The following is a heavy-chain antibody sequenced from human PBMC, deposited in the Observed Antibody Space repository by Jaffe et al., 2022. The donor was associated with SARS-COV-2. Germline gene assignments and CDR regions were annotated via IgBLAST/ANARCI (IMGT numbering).Heavy chain of an antibody. V-gene: IGHV1-18*01. CDR1: GYTFTSYG. J-gene: IGHJ5*02. Sequence: QVQLVQSGAEVKKPGASVKVSCKASGYTFTSYGISWVRQAPGQGLEWMGWISAYNGNTNYAQKLQGRVTMTTDTSTSTAYMELRSLRSDDTAVYYCARDPRVPAAILASPPSEGWFDPWGQGTLVTVSS. CDR3: ARDPRVPAAILASPPSEGWFDP. CDR2: ISAYNGNT. D-gene: IGHD2-2*02.